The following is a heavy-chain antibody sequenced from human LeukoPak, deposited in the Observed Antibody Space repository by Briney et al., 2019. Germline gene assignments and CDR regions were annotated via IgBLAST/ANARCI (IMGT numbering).Heavy chain of an antibody. V-gene: IGHV4-34*01. CDR1: GGSFSGYY. D-gene: IGHD3-10*01. CDR3: ARDASGSHYPYYFDY. J-gene: IGHJ4*02. CDR2: INHSGST. Sequence: SETLSFTCAVYGGSFSGYYWSWIRQPPGKGLEWIGEINHSGSTNYNPSLKSRVTISVDTSKNQFSLKLSSVTAADTAVYYCARDASGSHYPYYFDYWGQGTLVTVSS.